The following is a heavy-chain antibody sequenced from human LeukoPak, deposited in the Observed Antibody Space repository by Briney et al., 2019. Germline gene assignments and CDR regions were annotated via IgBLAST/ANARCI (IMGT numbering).Heavy chain of an antibody. V-gene: IGHV1-69*13. CDR2: ITPIFGTA. J-gene: IGHJ4*02. CDR1: GGTFSSYA. Sequence: GASVKVSCKASGGTFSSYAISWVRQAPGQGLEWMGGITPIFGTANYAQKFQGRVTITADESTSTVYMELSSLRSEDTAVYYCAFYYGSGSRFLQFDYWGQGTLVTVSS. D-gene: IGHD3-10*01. CDR3: AFYYGSGSRFLQFDY.